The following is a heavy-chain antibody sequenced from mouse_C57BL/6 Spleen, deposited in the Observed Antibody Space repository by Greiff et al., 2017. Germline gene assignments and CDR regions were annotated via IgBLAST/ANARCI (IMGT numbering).Heavy chain of an antibody. CDR1: GFTFSSYA. J-gene: IGHJ2*01. Sequence: EVKLVESGAGLVKPGGSLTLSCAASGFTFSSYAMSWVRQTPEKRLEWVAYISSGGDYIYYADTVKGRFTITRDNARDTLYRQMSSLKSEDTAMYYCTRDPLGYCDNWGQGTPLTVSS. D-gene: IGHD4-1*01. CDR3: TRDPLGYCDN. CDR2: ISSGGDYI. V-gene: IGHV5-9-1*02.